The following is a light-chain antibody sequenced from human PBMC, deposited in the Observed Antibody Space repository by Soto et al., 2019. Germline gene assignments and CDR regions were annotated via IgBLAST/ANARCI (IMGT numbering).Light chain of an antibody. CDR3: SSYTSSSTLYV. Sequence: QSALTQPASVSGSPGQSITMSCTGTSSDVGDYNYISWYQQHPGKAPKLMIYEVSNRPSGVSNRFSGSKSGNTASLTISGLQADDDADYYCSSYTSSSTLYVFGNGTKVTVL. CDR2: EVS. CDR1: SSDVGDYNY. V-gene: IGLV2-14*01. J-gene: IGLJ1*01.